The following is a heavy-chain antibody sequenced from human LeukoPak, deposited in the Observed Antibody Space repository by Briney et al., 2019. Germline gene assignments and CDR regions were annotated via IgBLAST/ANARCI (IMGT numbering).Heavy chain of an antibody. CDR1: GGTFSSYA. D-gene: IGHD5-24*01. CDR3: AREYKSEMATSLDY. Sequence: SVKVSCKASGGTFSSYAISWVRQAPGQGLEWMGRIIPIFGIANYAQKFQGRVTITADKSTSTAYMELSSLRSEDTAVYYCAREYKSEMATSLDYWGQGTLVTVSS. J-gene: IGHJ4*02. V-gene: IGHV1-69*04. CDR2: IIPIFGIA.